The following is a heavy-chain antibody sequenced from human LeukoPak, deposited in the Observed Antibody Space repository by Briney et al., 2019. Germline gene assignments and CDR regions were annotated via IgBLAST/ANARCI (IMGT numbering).Heavy chain of an antibody. CDR2: ISGSGGST. V-gene: IGHV3-23*01. J-gene: IGHJ3*02. D-gene: IGHD2-2*02. Sequence: GGSLRLSCAASGFTFSSYAMSWVRQAPGKGLEWVSAISGSGGSTYYADSVKGRFTISRDNAKNSLYLQMNSLRAEDTAVYYCARLQYPDAFDIWGQGTMVTVSS. CDR1: GFTFSSYA. CDR3: ARLQYPDAFDI.